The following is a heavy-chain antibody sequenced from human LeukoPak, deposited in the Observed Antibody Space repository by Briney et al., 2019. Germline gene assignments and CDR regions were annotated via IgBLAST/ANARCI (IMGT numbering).Heavy chain of an antibody. D-gene: IGHD5-12*01. CDR1: GFTFSSYW. CDR3: TRGYAGIDY. V-gene: IGHV3-74*01. J-gene: IGHJ4*02. CDR2: INTDGSST. Sequence: GGSLRLSCAASGFTFSSYWMHWVRQAPGKGLVWVSRINTDGSSTIYADSVKDRFTISRDNAKNTLYLQMNSLRAEDTAVYYCTRGYAGIDYWGQGTLVTVSS.